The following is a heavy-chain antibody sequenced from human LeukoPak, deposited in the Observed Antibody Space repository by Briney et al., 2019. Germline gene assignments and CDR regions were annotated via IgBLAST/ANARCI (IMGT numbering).Heavy chain of an antibody. CDR1: GFTFSSYA. D-gene: IGHD3-22*01. J-gene: IGHJ4*02. V-gene: IGHV3-23*01. Sequence: GGSPRLSCAASGFTFSSYAMSWVRQAPGKGLEWVSAISGSGGSTYYADSVKGRFTISRDNSKNTLYLQMNSLRAEDTAVYYCAKDPPDYYDSNPLGYWGQGALVTVSS. CDR3: AKDPPDYYDSNPLGY. CDR2: ISGSGGST.